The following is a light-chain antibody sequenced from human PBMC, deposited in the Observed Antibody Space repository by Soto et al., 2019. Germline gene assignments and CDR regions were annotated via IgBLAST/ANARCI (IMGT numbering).Light chain of an antibody. CDR1: QSVSSN. CDR3: QQYNNWST. Sequence: EIVMTQSPATLSVSPGERATRSCRASQSVSSNLAWYQQKPGQAPRLLIYGASTRATGIPARFSGSGSGTEFTLTISSLQSEDFAVYYCQQYNNWSTFGPGTKVDIK. V-gene: IGKV3-15*01. CDR2: GAS. J-gene: IGKJ3*01.